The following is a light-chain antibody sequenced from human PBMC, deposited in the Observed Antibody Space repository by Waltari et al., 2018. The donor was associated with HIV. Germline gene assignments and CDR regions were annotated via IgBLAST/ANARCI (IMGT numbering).Light chain of an antibody. CDR2: GNT. J-gene: IGLJ2*01. CDR1: SSNIGAGYD. CDR3: QSYDSSLSGVV. Sequence: QSVLTQPPSVSGAPGQRVTISCTGGSSNIGAGYDVHSYQQLPGTAPKLLIYGNTNRPSGVPDRLSGSKSGTSASLAITGLQAEDESDYYCQSYDSSLSGVVFGGGTKLTVL. V-gene: IGLV1-40*01.